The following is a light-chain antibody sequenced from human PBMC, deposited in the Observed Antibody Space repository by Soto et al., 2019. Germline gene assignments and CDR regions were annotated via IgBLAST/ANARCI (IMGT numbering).Light chain of an antibody. Sequence: EIVLTQSPATLSLSPGERATLSCRASQSVASYLGWYQQKPGQAPRLLIYDASNRATGIPARFSGSGSGTDFTLTTSSLEPEDFAVYYCQHRRNWPWTFGQGTKVEIK. CDR3: QHRRNWPWT. J-gene: IGKJ1*01. CDR2: DAS. V-gene: IGKV3-11*01. CDR1: QSVASY.